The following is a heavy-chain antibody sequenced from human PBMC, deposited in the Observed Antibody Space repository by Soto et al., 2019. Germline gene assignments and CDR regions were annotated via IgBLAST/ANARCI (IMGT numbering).Heavy chain of an antibody. D-gene: IGHD3-22*01. J-gene: IGHJ3*02. CDR2: IYPGDSDT. V-gene: IGHV5-51*01. CDR1: GYSFTSYW. Sequence: GESLKISCKGSGYSFTSYWIGWVRQMPGKGLEWMGIIYPGDSDTRYSPSFQGQVTISADKSISTAYLQWSSLKASDTAMYYCARHGIKDYYDSSGYRLRALDIWGQGTMVTVSS. CDR3: ARHGIKDYYDSSGYRLRALDI.